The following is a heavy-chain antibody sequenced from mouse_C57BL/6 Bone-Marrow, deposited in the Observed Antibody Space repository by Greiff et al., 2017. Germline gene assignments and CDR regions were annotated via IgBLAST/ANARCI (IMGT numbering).Heavy chain of an antibody. V-gene: IGHV1-52*01. CDR3: ARGLLLRRGFAY. CDR1: GYTFTSYW. J-gene: IGHJ3*01. CDR2: IDPSDSET. Sequence: QVQLKQPGAELVRPGSSVKLSCKASGYTFTSYWMHWVKQRPIQGLEWIGNIDPSDSETHYNQKFKDKATLTVDKSSSTAYMQLSSLTSEDSAVDYCARGLLLRRGFAYWGQGTLVTVSA. D-gene: IGHD1-1*01.